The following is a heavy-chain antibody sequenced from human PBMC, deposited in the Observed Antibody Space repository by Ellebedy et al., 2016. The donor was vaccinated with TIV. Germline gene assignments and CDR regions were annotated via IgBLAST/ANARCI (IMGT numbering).Heavy chain of an antibody. CDR2: LNVDGTFT. Sequence: GESLKISCAASGFTFSSYYMHWVRQAPGKGLVCVSRLNVDGTFTSYADSVKGRFTISRDNAKNTLYLQMNSLRDEDTAVYYCARGWSTPDSWGQGTLVIVSS. CDR1: GFTFSSYY. J-gene: IGHJ4*02. V-gene: IGHV3-74*01. D-gene: IGHD2-15*01. CDR3: ARGWSTPDS.